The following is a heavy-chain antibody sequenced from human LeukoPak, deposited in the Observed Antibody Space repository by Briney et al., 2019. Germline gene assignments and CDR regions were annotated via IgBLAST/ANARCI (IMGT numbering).Heavy chain of an antibody. CDR3: ARCRLRSSSWSRSWFDP. D-gene: IGHD6-13*01. V-gene: IGHV1-8*03. CDR1: GYSFTDYY. Sequence: ASVKVSCKASGYSFTDYYMHWVRQAPGHGLEWMGWMNPNSGNTGYAQKLQGRVTITMNTSISTAYMELSSLRSEATAVYYCARCRLRSSSWSRSWFDPWGQGTLVTVSS. J-gene: IGHJ5*02. CDR2: MNPNSGNT.